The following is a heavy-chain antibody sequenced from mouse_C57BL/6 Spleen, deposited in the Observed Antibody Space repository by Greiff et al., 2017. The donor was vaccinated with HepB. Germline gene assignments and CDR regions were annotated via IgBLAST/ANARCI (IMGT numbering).Heavy chain of an antibody. J-gene: IGHJ2*01. CDR1: GYTFTSYG. D-gene: IGHD2-5*01. Sequence: QVQLKESGAELARPGASVKLSCKASGYTFTSYGISWVKQRTGQGLEWIGEIYPRSGNTYYNEKFKGKATLTADKSSSTAYMELRSLTSEDSAVYFCGLYYSKRFDYWGQGTTLTVSS. CDR2: IYPRSGNT. V-gene: IGHV1-81*01. CDR3: GLYYSKRFDY.